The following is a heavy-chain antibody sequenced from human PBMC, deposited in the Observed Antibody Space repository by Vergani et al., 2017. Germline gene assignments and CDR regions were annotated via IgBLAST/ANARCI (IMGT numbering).Heavy chain of an antibody. CDR1: GFTFSSYA. CDR3: ARETTWFRGYYMDV. D-gene: IGHD4-11*01. CDR2: ISGSGGST. J-gene: IGHJ6*03. V-gene: IGHV3-23*01. Sequence: EVQLLESGGGLVQPGGSLRLSCAASGFTFSSYAMSWVRQAPGKGLEWVSAISGSGGSTYYADSVKGRFTISRDNAKNSLYLQMNSLRAEDTAVYYCARETTWFRGYYMDVWGKGTTVTVS.